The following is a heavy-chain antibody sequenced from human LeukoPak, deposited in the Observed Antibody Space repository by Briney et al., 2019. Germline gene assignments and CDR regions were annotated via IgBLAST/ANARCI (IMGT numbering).Heavy chain of an antibody. Sequence: QPGGSLRVSCAASGFTLSSYWMHWVRQAPGKGLVWVSCIGGDGSRTEYADSVKGRFTISRDNTRNTLYLQMNGLRAEDTAVYYCTRGWRSKGLDVWGQGTTVTVSS. D-gene: IGHD1-26*01. CDR1: GFTLSSYW. J-gene: IGHJ6*02. CDR3: TRGWRSKGLDV. CDR2: IGGDGSRT. V-gene: IGHV3-74*03.